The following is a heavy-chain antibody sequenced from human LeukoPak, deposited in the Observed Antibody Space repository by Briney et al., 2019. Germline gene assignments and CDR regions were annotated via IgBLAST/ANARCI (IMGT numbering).Heavy chain of an antibody. V-gene: IGHV3-21*01. CDR3: AGDSALLPYCSGSYYGY. Sequence: GGSLRLSCAASGFTLSSYSMNWVRQAPGKGLEWVSSISSSSSYIYYAASVKGRFTISRDNAKNSLYLQMNSLRAEDTAVYYCAGDSALLPYCSGSYYGYWGQGTLVTVSS. J-gene: IGHJ4*02. D-gene: IGHD3-10*01. CDR2: ISSSSSYI. CDR1: GFTLSSYS.